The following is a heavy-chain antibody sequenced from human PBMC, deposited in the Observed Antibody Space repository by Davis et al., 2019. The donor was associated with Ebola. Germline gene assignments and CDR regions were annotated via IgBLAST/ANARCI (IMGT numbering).Heavy chain of an antibody. CDR1: GYSFTSYW. J-gene: IGHJ6*02. CDR2: IDPSDSYT. Sequence: PGGSLRLSCKGSGYSFTSYWISWVRQMPGKGLEWMGRIDPSDSYTNYSPSFQGHVTISADKSISTAYLQWSSLKASDTAMYYCARHCSSTSCYPYYYYGMDVWGQGTTVTVSS. CDR3: ARHCSSTSCYPYYYYGMDV. V-gene: IGHV5-10-1*01. D-gene: IGHD2-2*01.